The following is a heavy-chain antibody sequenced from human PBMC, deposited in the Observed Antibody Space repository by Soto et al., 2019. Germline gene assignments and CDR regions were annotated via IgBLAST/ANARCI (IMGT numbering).Heavy chain of an antibody. D-gene: IGHD1-1*01. Sequence: QVHLVQSGAEVKKPGASVKVSCKGSGYAFTTYGITWVRQAPGQGLEWMGWISAHNGNTNYAQKLQGRVTVTRDTSTSTAYTELRILRADATAVYYCARGRYGDYWGQGALVTVSS. V-gene: IGHV1-18*01. CDR2: ISAHNGNT. CDR1: GYAFTTYG. J-gene: IGHJ4*02. CDR3: ARGRYGDY.